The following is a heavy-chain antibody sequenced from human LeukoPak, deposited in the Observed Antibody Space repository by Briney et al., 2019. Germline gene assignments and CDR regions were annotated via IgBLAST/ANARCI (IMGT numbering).Heavy chain of an antibody. CDR2: ISSSSSYI. J-gene: IGHJ3*02. CDR3: ARDNSLHYYDKHRSRAFDI. V-gene: IGHV3-21*05. CDR1: GFTFSNYT. Sequence: GGSLRLSCAASGFTFSNYTMNWVRQAPGKGLEWVSYISSSSSYIYYADSVKGRFTISRDNAKNSLYLQMNSLRAEDTAVYYCARDNSLHYYDKHRSRAFDIWGQGTMVTVSS. D-gene: IGHD3-22*01.